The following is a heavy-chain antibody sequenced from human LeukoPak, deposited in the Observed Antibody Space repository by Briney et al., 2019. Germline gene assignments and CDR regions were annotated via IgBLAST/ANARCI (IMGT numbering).Heavy chain of an antibody. J-gene: IGHJ4*02. D-gene: IGHD2-2*01. V-gene: IGHV3-23*01. CDR2: FSGSGGRT. CDR3: AKVTSSYNYFDY. Sequence: PGGSLRLSCEASGFTFATYSMSWVRQAPGKGLEWVSTFSGSGGRTLYADSVKGRFTISRDNSKNTLSLQMNSLRAEDTAVYYCAKVTSSYNYFDYWGQGSLVTVSS. CDR1: GFTFATYS.